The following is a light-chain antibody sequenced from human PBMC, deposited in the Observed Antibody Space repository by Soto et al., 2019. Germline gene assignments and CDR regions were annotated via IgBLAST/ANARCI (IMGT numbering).Light chain of an antibody. Sequence: EIVLTQSPGTLSLSPGERATFSCRASQSVSSSYLAWYQQRPGQATRLLIYGASSRATGIPDRFSGSGSGTDFTLTINRLEAEDFAVYYCQQYGSSPRTFGQGTKVEIK. J-gene: IGKJ1*01. V-gene: IGKV3-20*01. CDR1: QSVSSSY. CDR3: QQYGSSPRT. CDR2: GAS.